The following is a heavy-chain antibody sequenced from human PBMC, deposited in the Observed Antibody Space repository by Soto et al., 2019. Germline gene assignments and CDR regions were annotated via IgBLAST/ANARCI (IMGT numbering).Heavy chain of an antibody. Sequence: DSVQASCTASGYTFTSYGISWVRQAPGQGHEWMGWISAYNGNTNYAQKLQGRVTMTTDTSTSTAYMELRSLRSDDTAVYYCARDYWREYSSAGNYDYGMVVGG. CDR1: GYTFTSYG. CDR3: ARDYWREYSSAGNYDYGMVV. CDR2: ISAYNGNT. J-gene: IGHJ6*02. D-gene: IGHD6-25*01. V-gene: IGHV1-18*04.